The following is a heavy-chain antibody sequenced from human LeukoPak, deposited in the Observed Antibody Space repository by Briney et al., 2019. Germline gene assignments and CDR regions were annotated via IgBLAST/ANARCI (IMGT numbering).Heavy chain of an antibody. CDR3: AKLVGGRDYYMDV. Sequence: GGSLRLSCAASGFTFSDYYMSWIRQAPGKGLEWVSAISGSGGSTYYADSVKGRFTISRDNSKNTLYLQMNSLRAEDTAVYHCAKLVGGRDYYMDVWGKGTTVTVSS. V-gene: IGHV3-23*01. CDR1: GFTFSDYY. J-gene: IGHJ6*03. D-gene: IGHD1-26*01. CDR2: ISGSGGST.